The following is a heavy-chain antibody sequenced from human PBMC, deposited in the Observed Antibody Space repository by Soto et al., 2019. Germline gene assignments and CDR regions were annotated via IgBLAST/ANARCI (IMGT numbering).Heavy chain of an antibody. D-gene: IGHD2-8*01. Sequence: ASVKVSCKASGGTFSSYAISWVRQAPGQGLEWMGGIIPIFGTANYAQKFQGRVTITADESTSTAYMELSSLRSEDTAVYYCARVLCTNGATRVGRDCFYYYGMDVWGQGTTVTVSS. V-gene: IGHV1-69*13. CDR1: GGTFSSYA. CDR2: IIPIFGTA. CDR3: ARVLCTNGATRVGRDCFYYYGMDV. J-gene: IGHJ6*02.